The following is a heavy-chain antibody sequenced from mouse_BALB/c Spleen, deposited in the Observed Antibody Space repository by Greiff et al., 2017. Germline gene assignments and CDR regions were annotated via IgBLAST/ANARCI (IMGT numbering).Heavy chain of an antibody. CDR1: GYTFTDYA. J-gene: IGHJ2*02. CDR2: ISTYYGDA. D-gene: IGHD1-2*01. CDR3: AKLFTTATGFDY. Sequence: VQLQESGAELVRPGVSVKISCKGSGYTFTDYAMHWVKQSHAKSLERIGVISTYYGDASYNQKFKGKATMTVDKSSSTAYMELARLTSEDSAIYSCAKLFTTATGFDYWGQGTSLTVSS. V-gene: IGHV1S137*01.